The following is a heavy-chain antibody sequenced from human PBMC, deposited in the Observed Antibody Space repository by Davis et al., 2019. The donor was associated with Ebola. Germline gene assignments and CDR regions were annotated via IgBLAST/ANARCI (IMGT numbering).Heavy chain of an antibody. CDR3: ARGPHFGIRTDLFDF. Sequence: GESLKISCVASGFSINTYWMSWVRQAPGKGPVWVANIKEDGSEKYYADSVKGRFSISRDDAKNSVYLQMTSLRVEDTAVYYCARGPHFGIRTDLFDFWGRGTLVAVSS. D-gene: IGHD1-14*01. CDR1: GFSINTYW. V-gene: IGHV3-7*01. J-gene: IGHJ4*02. CDR2: IKEDGSEK.